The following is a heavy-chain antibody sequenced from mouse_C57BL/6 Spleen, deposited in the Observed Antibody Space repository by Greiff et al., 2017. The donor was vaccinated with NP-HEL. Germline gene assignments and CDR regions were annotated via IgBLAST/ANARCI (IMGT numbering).Heavy chain of an antibody. Sequence: QVQLKQSGPELVKPGASVKLSCKASGYTFTSYDINWVKQRPGQGLEWIGWIYPRDGSTKYNEKFKGKATLTVDTSSSTAYTELHSLTSEDSAVYFCARGDEDWYFDVWGTGTTVTVSS. D-gene: IGHD3-3*01. CDR3: ARGDEDWYFDV. V-gene: IGHV1-85*01. J-gene: IGHJ1*03. CDR2: IYPRDGST. CDR1: GYTFTSYD.